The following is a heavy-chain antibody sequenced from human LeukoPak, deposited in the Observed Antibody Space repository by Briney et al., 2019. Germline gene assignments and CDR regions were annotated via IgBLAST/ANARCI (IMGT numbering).Heavy chain of an antibody. CDR2: IYYSGST. Sequence: SETLSLTCTVSGGSVSSGSYYWSWIRQPPGKGLEWIGYIYYSGSTNYNPSLKSRVTISVDTSKNQFSLKLSSLRSEDTAVYYCARGLNYYGSGSYPNWGQGTLVTVSS. CDR1: GGSVSSGSYY. J-gene: IGHJ4*02. CDR3: ARGLNYYGSGSYPN. V-gene: IGHV4-61*01. D-gene: IGHD3-10*01.